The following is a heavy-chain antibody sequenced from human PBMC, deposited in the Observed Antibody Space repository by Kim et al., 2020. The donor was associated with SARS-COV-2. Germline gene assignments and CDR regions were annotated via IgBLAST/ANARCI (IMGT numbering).Heavy chain of an antibody. CDR3: AKDHPSAGWPTFES. CDR1: GFAVSGFA. D-gene: IGHD3-9*01. J-gene: IGHJ4*02. Sequence: GGSLRLSCAASGFAVSGFAMNWVRQAPGKGLEWVAAITNNNGKTYYADSVKGRFTISRDGFKNTVSLQMNSLRVEDSALYYCAKDHPSAGWPTFESWGQG. V-gene: IGHV3-23*01. CDR2: ITNNNGKT.